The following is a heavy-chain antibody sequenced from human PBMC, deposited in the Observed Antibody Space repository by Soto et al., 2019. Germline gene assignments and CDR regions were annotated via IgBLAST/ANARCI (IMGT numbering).Heavy chain of an antibody. CDR2: ISSRSSTI. J-gene: IGHJ4*02. V-gene: IGHV3-48*02. CDR3: ARSIAAAGYCYY. CDR1: GFTFSSYC. D-gene: IGHD6-13*01. Sequence: GGSLRLSCAASGFTFSSYCMKWVRQAPGKGLQWVSYISSRSSTIYYADSVKGRFTISRDNAKNSLYLQMNSLRDEDTAVYYCARSIAAAGYCYYWGQGSMFTVSS.